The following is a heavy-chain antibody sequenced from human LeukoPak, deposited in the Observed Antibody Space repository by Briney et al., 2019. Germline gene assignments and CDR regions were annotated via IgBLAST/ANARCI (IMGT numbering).Heavy chain of an antibody. Sequence: PGGSLRLSCAASGFAFSDTYMSWVRQAPGRGLEWVSYISDSGSNTHYADSVKGRFTISRDNARNSLYLHMNSLRAEDTAVYYCAREAITGHREFDYWGQGTLVTVSS. CDR3: AREAITGHREFDY. J-gene: IGHJ4*02. CDR2: ISDSGSNT. D-gene: IGHD1-20*01. V-gene: IGHV3-11*06. CDR1: GFAFSDTY.